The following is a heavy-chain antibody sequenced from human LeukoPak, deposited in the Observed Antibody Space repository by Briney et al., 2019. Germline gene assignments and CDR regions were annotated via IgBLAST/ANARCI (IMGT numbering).Heavy chain of an antibody. V-gene: IGHV3-13*01. CDR3: ARGGPGYYLDY. CDR2: IGTAGDT. CDR1: GFTFSSHD. J-gene: IGHJ4*02. Sequence: PGGSLRLSCAASGFTFSSHDMHWVRQATGRGLEWVSTIGTAGDTYYPGSVKGRFTISRENAKNSLYLQMNILKAGDTAVYYCARGGPGYYLDYWGQGTLVTASP.